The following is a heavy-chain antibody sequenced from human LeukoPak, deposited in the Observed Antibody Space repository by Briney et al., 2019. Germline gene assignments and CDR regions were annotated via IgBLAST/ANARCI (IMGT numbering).Heavy chain of an antibody. CDR3: AKGGHYDSSGYFGPSGY. D-gene: IGHD3-22*01. CDR1: GFTFSSYA. Sequence: GGSLRLSCAASGFTFSSYAMSWARQAPGKGLEWVAVISYDGSDQYYIDSVKGRFTISRDNSKNTLYLQMNSLRAEDTAVYYCAKGGHYDSSGYFGPSGYWGQGTLVTVSS. CDR2: ISYDGSDQ. J-gene: IGHJ4*02. V-gene: IGHV3-30*04.